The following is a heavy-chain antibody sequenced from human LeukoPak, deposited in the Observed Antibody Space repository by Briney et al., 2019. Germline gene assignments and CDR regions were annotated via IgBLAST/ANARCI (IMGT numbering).Heavy chain of an antibody. Sequence: PSETLSLTCTVSGGSISTSNYYWGWIRQPPGKGLEWIGNIFYSGSTYYSPSLRSRVTISLDTSRNQFSLKLSSVTAADTAVYYCAGGLGPSLDYWGQGTLVTVSS. V-gene: IGHV4-39*07. CDR3: AGGLGPSLDY. CDR2: IFYSGST. CDR1: GGSISTSNYY. J-gene: IGHJ4*02. D-gene: IGHD3-16*01.